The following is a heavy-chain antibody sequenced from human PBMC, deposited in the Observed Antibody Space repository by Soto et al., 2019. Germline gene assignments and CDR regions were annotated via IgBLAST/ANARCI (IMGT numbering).Heavy chain of an antibody. V-gene: IGHV1-3*01. CDR3: ARGGYFDSSNYLDY. Sequence: ASVKVSCKASGYTFTSYGINWVRQAPGRGLEWMGWINPGNGNTKYSQQFQGRVIIDRDTSASTAYMELSSLRPEDTAVYYCARGGYFDSSNYLDYWDPGTLVAVSS. CDR2: INPGNGNT. CDR1: GYTFTSYG. D-gene: IGHD3-22*01. J-gene: IGHJ4*02.